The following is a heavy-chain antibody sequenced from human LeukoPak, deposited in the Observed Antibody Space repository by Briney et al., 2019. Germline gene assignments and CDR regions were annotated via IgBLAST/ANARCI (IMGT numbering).Heavy chain of an antibody. Sequence: ASVKVSCKASGYTFTSYDINWVRQAPGQGLEWMGGIIPIFGTANYAQEFQGRVTITADESTSTAYMELSSLRSEDTAVYYCARDTLPAAIPIRHYYYYYMDVWGKGTTVTVSS. CDR2: IIPIFGTA. V-gene: IGHV1-69*13. J-gene: IGHJ6*03. D-gene: IGHD2-2*02. CDR1: GYTFTSYD. CDR3: ARDTLPAAIPIRHYYYYYMDV.